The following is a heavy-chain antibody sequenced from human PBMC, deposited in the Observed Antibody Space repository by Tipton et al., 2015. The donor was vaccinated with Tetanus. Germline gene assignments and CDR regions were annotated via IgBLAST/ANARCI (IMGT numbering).Heavy chain of an antibody. J-gene: IGHJ4*02. CDR3: ARYQDRTSSRYFDY. CDR2: IYYSGST. D-gene: IGHD6-6*01. Sequence: TLSLTCTVSGGSISSYYWSWIRQPPGKGLEWIGYIYYSGSTNYNPSLKSRATISVDKSKKQFSLKLTSVTVADTAVYFCARYQDRTSSRYFDYWGQGTLVTVSS. CDR1: GGSISSYY. V-gene: IGHV4-59*12.